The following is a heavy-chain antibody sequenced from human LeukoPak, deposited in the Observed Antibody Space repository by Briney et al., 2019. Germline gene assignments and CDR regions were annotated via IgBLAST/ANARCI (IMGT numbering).Heavy chain of an antibody. Sequence: SETLSLTCAVYGGSFSGYYWSWIRQPPGKGLEWIGEINHSGSTNYNPSLKSRVTISVDTSKNQFSLKLSSVTAADTAVYYCARIRGLGRDYYFYYMDVWAKGPRSPSP. CDR2: INHSGST. D-gene: IGHD3-10*01. CDR3: ARIRGLGRDYYFYYMDV. V-gene: IGHV4-34*01. CDR1: GGSFSGYY. J-gene: IGHJ6*03.